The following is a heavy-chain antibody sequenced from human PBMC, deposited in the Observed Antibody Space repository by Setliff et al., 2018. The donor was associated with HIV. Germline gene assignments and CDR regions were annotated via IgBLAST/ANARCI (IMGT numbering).Heavy chain of an antibody. CDR3: VREYSGVYPDFSFYIDV. J-gene: IGHJ6*03. Sequence: SETLSLTCAVYGESFSGYYWSWIRQPAGKGLEWLGEINHSGRAKYNPSLKSRASISADTSKNQFSLKLRSVTAADMAVYYCVREYSGVYPDFSFYIDVWGKGTTVTVSS. CDR2: INHSGRA. D-gene: IGHD5-12*01. CDR1: GESFSGYY. V-gene: IGHV4-34*01.